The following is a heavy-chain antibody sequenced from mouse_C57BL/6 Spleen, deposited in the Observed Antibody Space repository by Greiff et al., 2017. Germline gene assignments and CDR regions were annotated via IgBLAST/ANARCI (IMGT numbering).Heavy chain of an antibody. CDR3: ARLITTVDAMDY. J-gene: IGHJ4*01. D-gene: IGHD1-1*01. CDR1: GFTFTDYY. CDR2: IRNKANGYTT. V-gene: IGHV7-3*01. Sequence: EVKLVESGGGLVQPGGSLSLSCAASGFTFTDYYMSWVRQPPGKALEWLGFIRNKANGYTTEYSASVKGRFTISRDNSQSILYLQMNALRAEDSATYYCARLITTVDAMDYWGQGTSVTVSS.